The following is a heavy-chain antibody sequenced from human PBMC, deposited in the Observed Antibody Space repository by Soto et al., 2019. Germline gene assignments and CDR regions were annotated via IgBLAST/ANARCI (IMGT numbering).Heavy chain of an antibody. CDR2: ISAYNGNT. CDR3: ARVRYSYGSNYYYYGMDV. D-gene: IGHD5-18*01. V-gene: IGHV1-18*01. CDR1: GYTFTSYG. Sequence: GASVKVSCKASGYTFTSYGISWVRQAPGQGLEWMGWISAYNGNTNYAQKLQGRVTMTTDTSTSTAYMELRSLRSDDTAVYYCARVRYSYGSNYYYYGMDVWGQGTTVTVSS. J-gene: IGHJ6*02.